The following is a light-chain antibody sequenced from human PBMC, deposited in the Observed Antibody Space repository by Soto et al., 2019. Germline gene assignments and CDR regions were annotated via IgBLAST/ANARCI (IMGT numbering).Light chain of an antibody. CDR1: QDISNY. V-gene: IGKV1-33*01. CDR3: QQDDNLPYT. CDR2: GAS. J-gene: IGKJ2*01. Sequence: DIQMTQSPSSLSASVGDRVTITCQASQDISNYLNWYQQKPGKAPKLLIYGASNLETGVPSRFSGSGSGTDCTVTISSLQPEDIATYYCQQDDNLPYTFGQGTKLEIK.